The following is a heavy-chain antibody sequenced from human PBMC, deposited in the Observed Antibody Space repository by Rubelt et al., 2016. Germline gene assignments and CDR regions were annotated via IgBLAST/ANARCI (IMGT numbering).Heavy chain of an antibody. V-gene: IGHV4-34*01. J-gene: IGHJ4*02. CDR1: GGSFSGYY. CDR2: INHSGST. D-gene: IGHD5-24*01. Sequence: QVQLQQWGAGLLKPSETLSLTCAVYGGSFSGYYWSWIRQPPGKGLEWIGEINHSGSTNYNPSLKSRVTISVDTSKNQFSRKLGSVTAADTAVYYCARDDGDGYNGCHWGQGTLVTVSS. CDR3: ARDDGDGYNGCH.